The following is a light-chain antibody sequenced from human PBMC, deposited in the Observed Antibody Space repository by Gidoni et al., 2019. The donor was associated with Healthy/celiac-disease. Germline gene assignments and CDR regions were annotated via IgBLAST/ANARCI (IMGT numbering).Light chain of an antibody. Sequence: EIVMTQSPATLSVSPGERATLSCMASQSVSSNLAWYQQKPGQAPRLLIYGASTRATGIPARFSGSGSGTEFTLTISSLQSEDFAVYYCQQYSNWPPWTFGQGTKVEIK. CDR2: GAS. J-gene: IGKJ1*01. CDR1: QSVSSN. V-gene: IGKV3-15*01. CDR3: QQYSNWPPWT.